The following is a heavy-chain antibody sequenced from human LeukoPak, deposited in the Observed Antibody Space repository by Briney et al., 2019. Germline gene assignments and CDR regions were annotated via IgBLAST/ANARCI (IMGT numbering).Heavy chain of an antibody. Sequence: GESLRLSCAASEFTVSSNYMSWVRRAPGKGLEWVSVIYSGGTTYYADSVKGRFTISRDNSKNTLYLQMNSLRAEDTAVYYCARYNSGWNDYWGQGTLVTVSS. CDR3: ARYNSGWNDY. CDR1: EFTVSSNY. V-gene: IGHV3-66*01. CDR2: IYSGGTT. J-gene: IGHJ4*02. D-gene: IGHD6-19*01.